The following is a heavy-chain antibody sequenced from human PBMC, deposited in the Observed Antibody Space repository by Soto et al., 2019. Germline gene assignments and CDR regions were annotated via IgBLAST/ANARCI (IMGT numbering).Heavy chain of an antibody. J-gene: IGHJ4*02. CDR3: AREGYSIDFDY. Sequence: QVQLVESGGGVVQPGRSLRLSCAASGFTFSSYAIHWVRQAPGKGLEWVAVISYDGSNKYYADSVKGRFTISRDNSKNTLYLQMNSLRAEDTAVYYCAREGYSIDFDYWGQGTLVTVSS. V-gene: IGHV3-30-3*01. CDR1: GFTFSSYA. CDR2: ISYDGSNK. D-gene: IGHD2-15*01.